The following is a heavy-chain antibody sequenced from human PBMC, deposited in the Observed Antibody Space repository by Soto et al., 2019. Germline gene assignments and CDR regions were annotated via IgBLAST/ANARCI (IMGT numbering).Heavy chain of an antibody. CDR1: GYTFTSYG. D-gene: IGHD6-13*01. V-gene: IGHV1-18*04. Sequence: GASVKVSCKASGYTFTSYGISWVRQAPGQGLEWMGWISAYNGNTNYAQKLQGRVTMTTDTSTSTAYMELRSLRSDDTAVYYCARGSPLAASGGYYYVMDVRGQRTTDTVSS. CDR2: ISAYNGNT. J-gene: IGHJ6*01. CDR3: ARGSPLAASGGYYYVMDV.